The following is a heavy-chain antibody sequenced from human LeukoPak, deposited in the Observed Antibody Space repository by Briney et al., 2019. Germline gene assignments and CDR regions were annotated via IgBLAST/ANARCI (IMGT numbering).Heavy chain of an antibody. CDR1: GYTFTDYD. D-gene: IGHD2-2*01. V-gene: IGHV1-8*01. CDR3: ARVTSGMRYNWFDP. CDR2: IHPRSGYS. J-gene: IGHJ5*02. Sequence: ASVKVSRKTSGYTFTDYDVNWVRQAPGQGLEWMGYIHPRSGYSESAQRFQGRLSMTRDVSTDTAYMDLSTLTSDDTAVYYCARVTSGMRYNWFDPWGQGTLIIVSS.